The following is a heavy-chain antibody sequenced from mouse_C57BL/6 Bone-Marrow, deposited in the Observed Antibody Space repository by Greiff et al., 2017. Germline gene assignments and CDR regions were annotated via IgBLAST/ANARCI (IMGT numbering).Heavy chain of an antibody. CDR2: IWSGGST. V-gene: IGHV2-2*01. D-gene: IGHD1-1*01. J-gene: IGHJ1*03. CDR3: ARMDYYGSNYWYFDV. Sequence: VKLMESGPGLVQPSQSLSITCTVSGFSLTSYGVHWVRQSPGKGLEWLGVIWSGGSTDYNAAFISRLSISKDNSKSQVFFKMNSLQADDTAIYYCARMDYYGSNYWYFDVWGTGTTVTVSS. CDR1: GFSLTSYG.